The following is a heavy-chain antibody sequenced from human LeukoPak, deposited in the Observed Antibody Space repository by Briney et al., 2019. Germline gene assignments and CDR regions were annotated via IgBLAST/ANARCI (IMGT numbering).Heavy chain of an antibody. CDR1: GGSIRSSYYY. Sequence: PSETLSLTCTVSGGSIRSSYYYWGWIRQPPGKGLEWIGSIYDSGSTYYNPSLKSRVTISVDTSKNQFSLKLSSVTAADTAVYYCARLPGDYVWGSYRSIRGFDYWGQGTLVTVSS. J-gene: IGHJ4*02. V-gene: IGHV4-39*01. D-gene: IGHD3-16*02. CDR2: IYDSGST. CDR3: ARLPGDYVWGSYRSIRGFDY.